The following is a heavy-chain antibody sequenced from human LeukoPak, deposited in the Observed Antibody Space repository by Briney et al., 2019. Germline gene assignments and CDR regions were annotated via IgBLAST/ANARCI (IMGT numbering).Heavy chain of an antibody. Sequence: GGSLRLSCAASGFTFSSYAMSWVRQAPGKGLEWVSAISGSGGSTYYADSVKGRFTISRDNSKNTLYLQMNSLRAEDTAVYYCARSQWLARDVFDIWGQGTVVTVSS. CDR3: ARSQWLARDVFDI. J-gene: IGHJ3*02. CDR1: GFTFSSYA. CDR2: ISGSGGST. D-gene: IGHD6-19*01. V-gene: IGHV3-23*01.